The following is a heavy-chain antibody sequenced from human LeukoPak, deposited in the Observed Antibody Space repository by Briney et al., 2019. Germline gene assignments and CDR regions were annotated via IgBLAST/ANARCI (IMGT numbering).Heavy chain of an antibody. CDR3: AREGGFYRPLDY. D-gene: IGHD3-3*01. J-gene: IGHJ4*02. CDR2: VHLDGRT. V-gene: IGHV4-4*02. CDR1: GGSVTSTNW. Sequence: ADTLSLTCDVSGGSVTSTNWWTWVRQPPGTGLGWIGEVHLDGRTNYNPSLKSRLIMSVDLPENHISLKLTSEQPADTAVYYCAREGGFYRPLDYSGQGTLVTVSS.